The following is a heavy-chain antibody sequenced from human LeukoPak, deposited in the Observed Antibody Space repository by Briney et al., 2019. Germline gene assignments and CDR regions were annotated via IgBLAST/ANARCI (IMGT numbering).Heavy chain of an antibody. Sequence: SETLSLTCTVSGGSISSSSYCWGWIRQPPGKGLEWIGSIYYSGSTYYNPSLKSRVTISVDTSKNQFSLKLSSVTAADTAVYYCARVQVTTGAYTYYYFDYGGQGTLVTVSS. CDR2: IYYSGST. CDR3: ARVQVTTGAYTYYYFDY. J-gene: IGHJ4*02. CDR1: GGSISSSSYC. D-gene: IGHD4-17*01. V-gene: IGHV4-39*07.